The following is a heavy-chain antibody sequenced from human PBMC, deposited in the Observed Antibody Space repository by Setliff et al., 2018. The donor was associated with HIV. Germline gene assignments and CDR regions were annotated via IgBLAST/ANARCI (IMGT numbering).Heavy chain of an antibody. V-gene: IGHV4-38-2*02. CDR2: IDASANT. D-gene: IGHD6-13*01. J-gene: IGHJ4*02. Sequence: SETLSLTCTVSGSSISSNYYWAWIRQAPGKGLEWIGCIDASANTYYIPSLKSRATISIDTSKNQFSLKLSSVTAADTAVYYCARESHSSSWFYFDFWGQGTLVTVSS. CDR3: ARESHSSSWFYFDF. CDR1: GSSISSNYY.